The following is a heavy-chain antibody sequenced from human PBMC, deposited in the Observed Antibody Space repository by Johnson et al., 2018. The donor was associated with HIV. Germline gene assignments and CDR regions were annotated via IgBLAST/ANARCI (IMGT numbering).Heavy chain of an antibody. V-gene: IGHV3-9*01. D-gene: IGHD3-22*01. CDR1: GFTFDDYA. CDR3: AKKRVYDSSGHDAFDI. CDR2: ISWNSGSI. Sequence: VQLVESGGGLVQPGRSLRLSCAASGFTFDDYAMHWVRQAPGKGLEWVSGISWNSGSIGYADSVKGRFTISRDNAKNSLYLQMNSRRAEDTALYYCAKKRVYDSSGHDAFDIWGQGTMVTVSS. J-gene: IGHJ3*02.